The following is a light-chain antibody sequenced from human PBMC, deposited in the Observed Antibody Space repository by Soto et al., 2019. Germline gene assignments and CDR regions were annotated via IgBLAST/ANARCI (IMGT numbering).Light chain of an antibody. Sequence: EIVLTQSPGTLSLSPGERATLSCRASQSVSSSYLAWYQQKPGQSPRLLIYGASSRATDIPDRFSGSGSGTDFNLTISRLEPEDFAVYYCQQYDSSLYTFGQGTKLEIK. V-gene: IGKV3-20*01. CDR3: QQYDSSLYT. J-gene: IGKJ2*01. CDR2: GAS. CDR1: QSVSSSY.